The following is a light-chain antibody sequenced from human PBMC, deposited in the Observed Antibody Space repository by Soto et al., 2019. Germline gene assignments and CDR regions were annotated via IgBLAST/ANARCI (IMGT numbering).Light chain of an antibody. CDR1: QSLSSGY. CDR2: GAS. Sequence: IVLTQSPGTLSLSPGERATLSCRASQSLSSGYLAWYQQKPGQAPRLLIYGASSRATGIPDRFSGSGSGTDFTLTISRLEPEDFAVYYCQQYGSSPRTFGQGTKVDIK. V-gene: IGKV3-20*01. J-gene: IGKJ1*01. CDR3: QQYGSSPRT.